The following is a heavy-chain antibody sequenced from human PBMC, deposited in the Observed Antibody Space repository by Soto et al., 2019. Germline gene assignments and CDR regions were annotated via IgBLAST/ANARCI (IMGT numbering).Heavy chain of an antibody. CDR2: IIPIFGTA. Sequence: QVQLVQSGAEVKKPGSSVKVSCKASGGTFSSYAISWVRQAPGQGLEWMGGIIPIFGTANYAQKFQGRVTITADESTSTAYMELSSLRSEDTAVYYGARSPLGGYCSSTSCYLSRGMDVWGQGTTVTVSS. V-gene: IGHV1-69*01. J-gene: IGHJ6*02. CDR3: ARSPLGGYCSSTSCYLSRGMDV. D-gene: IGHD2-2*01. CDR1: GGTFSSYA.